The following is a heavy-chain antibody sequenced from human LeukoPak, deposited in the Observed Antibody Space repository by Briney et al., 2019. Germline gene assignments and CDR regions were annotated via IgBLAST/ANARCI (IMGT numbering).Heavy chain of an antibody. Sequence: PSETLSLTCAVSGYSISSGYYWGWIRQPPGKGLEWIGSIYHSGNTYYNPSLKSRVTISVDTSKNQFSLKLSSVTAADTAVYYCARMDIVVVPAAIAGAFDIWGQGTMVTVSS. J-gene: IGHJ3*02. D-gene: IGHD2-2*03. CDR2: IYHSGNT. CDR3: ARMDIVVVPAAIAGAFDI. V-gene: IGHV4-38-2*01. CDR1: GYSISSGYY.